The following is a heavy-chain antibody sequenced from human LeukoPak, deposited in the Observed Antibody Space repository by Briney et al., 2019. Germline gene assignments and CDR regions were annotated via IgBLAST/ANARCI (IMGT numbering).Heavy chain of an antibody. J-gene: IGHJ6*03. Sequence: ASVKVSCKASGYTFTSYDINWVRQATGQGLEWMGWMNPNSGNTGYAQKFQGRVTITRNTSISTAYMELSSLRSEDTAVYYCAREAAGTSTYYYYMDVWAKGPRSPSP. CDR1: GYTFTSYD. CDR2: MNPNSGNT. CDR3: AREAAGTSTYYYYMDV. V-gene: IGHV1-8*03. D-gene: IGHD6-13*01.